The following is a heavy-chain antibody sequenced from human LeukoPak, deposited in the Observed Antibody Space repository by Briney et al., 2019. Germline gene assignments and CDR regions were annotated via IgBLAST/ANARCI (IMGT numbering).Heavy chain of an antibody. CDR1: GFTFTNYS. J-gene: IGHJ6*02. Sequence: GRSLRLSRAPSGFTFTNYSIRSVRQAPGKWLGWVAFRSYDGTNKYYPASVKGRFTISRDNSYNTLYLQVDSLTAEDTAVYYCAKESTTYYYYGMHVWGQGTTVTVSS. CDR3: AKESTTYYYYGMHV. CDR2: RSYDGTNK. D-gene: IGHD2/OR15-2a*01. V-gene: IGHV3-30*18.